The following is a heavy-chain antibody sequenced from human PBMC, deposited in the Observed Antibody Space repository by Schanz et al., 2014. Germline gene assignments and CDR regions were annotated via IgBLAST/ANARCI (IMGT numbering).Heavy chain of an antibody. V-gene: IGHV1-46*01. J-gene: IGHJ4*02. CDR2: IYLSGGTT. Sequence: QVQLVQSGAEVKKPGASVKLSCKASGYTFTNYYIHWVRQAPGQGLEWMGRIYLSGGTTKYAQRFQGRVTMTWDTSTSTVSMELSSLRSEDTAVYYCAKGAGAGWYYAFDWWGQGTLVTVSS. D-gene: IGHD6-19*01. CDR1: GYTFTNYY. CDR3: AKGAGAGWYYAFDW.